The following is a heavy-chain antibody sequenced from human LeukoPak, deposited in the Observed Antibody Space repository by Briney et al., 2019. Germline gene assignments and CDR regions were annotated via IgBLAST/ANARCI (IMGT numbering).Heavy chain of an antibody. CDR1: GFTFRDYG. Sequence: PGGSLRLSCAASGFTFRDYGMHWIRQAPGKGLEWVAFIRNDGSNEYYPGSVKGRFTISRDNSRNTLYLQMNSLRDEDTAVYYCAQGGSASHNWFDPWGQGTLVTVSS. CDR2: IRNDGSNE. CDR3: AQGGSASHNWFDP. V-gene: IGHV3-30*02. D-gene: IGHD2-15*01. J-gene: IGHJ5*02.